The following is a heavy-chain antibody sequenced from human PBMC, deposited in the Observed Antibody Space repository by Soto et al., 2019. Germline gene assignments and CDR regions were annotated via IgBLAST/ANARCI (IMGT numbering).Heavy chain of an antibody. V-gene: IGHV4-31*03. D-gene: IGHD5-18*01. Sequence: SETLSLTCTVSGGSISSGGYYWSWIRQHPGKGLEWIGYIYYSGSTYYNPSLKSRVTISVDTSKNQFSLKLSSVTAADTAVYYCARVVPGYSYVDYWGQGTVVTVS. CDR2: IYYSGST. J-gene: IGHJ4*02. CDR3: ARVVPGYSYVDY. CDR1: GGSISSGGYY.